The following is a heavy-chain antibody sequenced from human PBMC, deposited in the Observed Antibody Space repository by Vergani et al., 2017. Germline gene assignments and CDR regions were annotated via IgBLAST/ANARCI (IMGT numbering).Heavy chain of an antibody. J-gene: IGHJ4*02. Sequence: VQVVESGGGLVQPGGSLRLSCAASGFIFSDHYMDWVRQAPGKGFEWVAVMWYDGSNKYYADSVKGRFTISRDNSKNTMFLQMNNLRAEDTAVYYCAKDNVPGYYDSSGYCDYWGQGTLVTVSS. D-gene: IGHD3-22*01. CDR3: AKDNVPGYYDSSGYCDY. CDR1: GFIFSDHY. CDR2: MWYDGSNK. V-gene: IGHV3-33*06.